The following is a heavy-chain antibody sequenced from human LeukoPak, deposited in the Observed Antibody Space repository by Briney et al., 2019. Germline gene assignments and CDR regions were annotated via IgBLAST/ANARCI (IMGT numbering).Heavy chain of an antibody. Sequence: GGSLRLSCAASGFTVSSNYMSWVRQAPGKGLEWVSVIYSGGSTYYADSVKGRFTISRDNSKNTLYLQMNSLRAEDTAVYYCARDLGGPQQLAFDYWGQGTLVTVSS. CDR2: IYSGGST. D-gene: IGHD6-13*01. CDR1: GFTVSSNY. V-gene: IGHV3-66*02. CDR3: ARDLGGPQQLAFDY. J-gene: IGHJ4*02.